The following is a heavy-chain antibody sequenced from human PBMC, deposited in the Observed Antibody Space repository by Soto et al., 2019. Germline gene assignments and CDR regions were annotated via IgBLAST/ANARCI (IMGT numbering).Heavy chain of an antibody. V-gene: IGHV1-18*04. Sequence: GALVKVSCKTSGYTFSDHYTHWVRQAPGQGLEWMGWISAYNGNTNYAQKLQGRVTMTTDTSTSTAYMELRSLRSDDTAVYYCARAILEYSSSSGGHDAFDIWGQGTMVTVSS. CDR2: ISAYNGNT. CDR3: ARAILEYSSSSGGHDAFDI. J-gene: IGHJ3*02. D-gene: IGHD6-6*01. CDR1: GYTFSDHY.